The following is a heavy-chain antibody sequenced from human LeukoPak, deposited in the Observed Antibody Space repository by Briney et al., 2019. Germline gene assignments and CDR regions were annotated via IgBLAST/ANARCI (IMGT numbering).Heavy chain of an antibody. D-gene: IGHD3-9*01. J-gene: IGHJ4*02. CDR2: ISGSGGST. V-gene: IGHV3-23*01. Sequence: GGSLRLSCAASRFTFSSYAMSCVRQAPGKGLEWVSAISGSGGSTYYADSVKGRFTISRDNSKNTLYLQMNSLRAEDTAVYYCAKGSYYDILTGYYLDYWGQGTLVTVSS. CDR3: AKGSYYDILTGYYLDY. CDR1: RFTFSSYA.